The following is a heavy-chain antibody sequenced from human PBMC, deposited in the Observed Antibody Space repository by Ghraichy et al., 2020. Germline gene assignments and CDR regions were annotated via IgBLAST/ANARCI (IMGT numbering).Heavy chain of an antibody. D-gene: IGHD6-19*01. CDR3: AGGSSPTHYYFDY. Sequence: GGSLRLSCVASGLTFNTYSMNWVRQAPGKGLEWVSSISSSSRYMYYAASVEGRFTVSRDNAKNSLYLQMNSLRAEDSAVYYCAGGSSPTHYYFDYGGQGTLVTVSS. CDR1: GLTFNTYS. CDR2: ISSSSRYM. J-gene: IGHJ4*02. V-gene: IGHV3-21*01.